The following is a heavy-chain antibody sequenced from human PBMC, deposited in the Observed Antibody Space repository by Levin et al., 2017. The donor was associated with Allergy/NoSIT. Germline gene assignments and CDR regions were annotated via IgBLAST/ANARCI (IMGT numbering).Heavy chain of an antibody. Sequence: GESLKISCKASGYTFTSYGISWVRQAPGQGLEWMGWISAYNGNTNYAQKLQGRVTMTTDTSTSTAYMELRSLRSDDTAVYYCARDRYYVVRGVVDYWGQGTLVTVSS. V-gene: IGHV1-18*01. CDR3: ARDRYYVVRGVVDY. CDR1: GYTFTSYG. CDR2: ISAYNGNT. J-gene: IGHJ4*02. D-gene: IGHD3-10*01.